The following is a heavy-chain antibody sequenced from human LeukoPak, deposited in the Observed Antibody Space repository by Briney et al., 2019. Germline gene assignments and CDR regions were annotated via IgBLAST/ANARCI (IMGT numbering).Heavy chain of an antibody. CDR3: AKSSYDILTGYFSTY. V-gene: IGHV3-23*01. CDR1: GFTFSSYG. Sequence: GGTLRLSCAASGFTFSSYGMSWVRQAPGKGLEWVSAISGSGGSTYYADSVKGRFTISRDNSKNTLYLQMNSLRAEDTAVYYCAKSSYDILTGYFSTYWGQGTLVTVPS. J-gene: IGHJ4*02. CDR2: ISGSGGST. D-gene: IGHD3-9*01.